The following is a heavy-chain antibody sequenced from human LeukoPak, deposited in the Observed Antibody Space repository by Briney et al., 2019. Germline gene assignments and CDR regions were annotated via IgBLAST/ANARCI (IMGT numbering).Heavy chain of an antibody. CDR2: ISASGHAT. Sequence: PGGPLRLSCAASGFTFSSYAMSWVRQAPGKGLEAPGKGLEWVSTISASGHATYYPDSVRGRFTISRDNSKSTLHLQMDSLRAEDSALYYCAKWPEGATPKFHHWGQGTLVTVSS. J-gene: IGHJ4*02. CDR1: GFTFSSYA. V-gene: IGHV3-23*01. CDR3: AKWPEGATPKFHH. D-gene: IGHD1-26*01.